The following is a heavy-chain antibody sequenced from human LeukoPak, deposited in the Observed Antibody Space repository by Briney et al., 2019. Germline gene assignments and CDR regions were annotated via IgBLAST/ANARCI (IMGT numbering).Heavy chain of an antibody. CDR2: ITPMFGTA. J-gene: IGHJ6*02. V-gene: IGHV1-69*13. D-gene: IGHD2-2*01. Sequence: ASVKVSCKASGGSFSSYAISWVRQAPGQGLEWMGGITPMFGTANYAQKFQGRVTITADESTSTAYMELSSLRSEDTAVYYCAREPRRLPLGYCSSTSCYGSYYYGMDVWGQGTTVTVSS. CDR3: AREPRRLPLGYCSSTSCYGSYYYGMDV. CDR1: GGSFSSYA.